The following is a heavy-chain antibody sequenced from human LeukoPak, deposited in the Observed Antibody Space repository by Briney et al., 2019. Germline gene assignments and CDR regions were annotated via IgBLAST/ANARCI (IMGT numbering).Heavy chain of an antibody. J-gene: IGHJ4*02. V-gene: IGHV4-39*01. CDR1: GGSISSSSYY. Sequence: SETLSLTCTVSGGSISSSSYYWGWIRQPPGKGLEWIGGIYYSGSTYYNPSLKSRVTISVDTSKNQFSLKLSSVTAADTAVYYCARLGSSVGATSLYYFDYWGQGTLVTVSS. D-gene: IGHD1-26*01. CDR2: IYYSGST. CDR3: ARLGSSVGATSLYYFDY.